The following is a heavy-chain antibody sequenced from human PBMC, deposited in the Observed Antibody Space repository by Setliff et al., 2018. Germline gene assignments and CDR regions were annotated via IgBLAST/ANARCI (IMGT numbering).Heavy chain of an antibody. V-gene: IGHV4-61*09. Sequence: PSETLSLTCTVSDDSISSRHYYWSWIRQPAGKGLEWLGQIYTSWSTNYNPSLKGRATLTIEASKRQFSLKLTSVTAADTAVYYCARMSGFQYMDVWGKGTTVTVSS. CDR3: ARMSGFQYMDV. J-gene: IGHJ6*03. CDR2: IYTSWST. D-gene: IGHD3-3*01. CDR1: DDSISSRHYY.